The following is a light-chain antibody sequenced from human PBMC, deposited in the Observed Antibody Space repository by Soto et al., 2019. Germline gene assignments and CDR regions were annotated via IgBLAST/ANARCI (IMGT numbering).Light chain of an antibody. CDR1: SSNIGGNS. Sequence: QSVMTQPPSVSASPGQRVTISCSGSSSNIGGNSVSWYQQLPGKAPKLLIYDDDKRPSGIPDLFSGSKSGTSATLGITGFQTGDEDDYYCGSWDSSLSAYVFGTGTKLTVL. V-gene: IGLV1-51*01. CDR2: DDD. CDR3: GSWDSSLSAYV. J-gene: IGLJ1*01.